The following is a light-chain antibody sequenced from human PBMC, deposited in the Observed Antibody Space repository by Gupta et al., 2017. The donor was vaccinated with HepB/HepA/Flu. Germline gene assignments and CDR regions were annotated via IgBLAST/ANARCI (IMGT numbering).Light chain of an antibody. CDR1: QLGDKY. V-gene: IGLV3-1*01. Sequence: SSELSQPPSVSVSPGQAASITCSGGQLGDKYPAWYQQKPGQSLVLVIYQDKKRPSGIPERFSGSISGNTATLTISGTQPMDEADYYCQAWDTTSAVFGPGTKLTVL. CDR3: QAWDTTSAV. J-gene: IGLJ1*01. CDR2: QDK.